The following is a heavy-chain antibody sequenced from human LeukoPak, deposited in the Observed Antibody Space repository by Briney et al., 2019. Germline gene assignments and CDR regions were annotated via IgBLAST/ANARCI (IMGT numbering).Heavy chain of an antibody. V-gene: IGHV3-23*01. CDR3: ARGEVVTMVRGVIPQYRYYYGMDV. J-gene: IGHJ6*02. CDR2: ISGSGGST. D-gene: IGHD3-10*01. CDR1: GFTFSSYA. Sequence: GGSLRLSCAASGFTFSSYAMSWVRQAPGKGLEWVSAISGSGGSTYYADSVKGRFTISRDNSKNTLYLQMNSLRAEDTAVYYCARGEVVTMVRGVIPQYRYYYGMDVWGQGTTVTVSS.